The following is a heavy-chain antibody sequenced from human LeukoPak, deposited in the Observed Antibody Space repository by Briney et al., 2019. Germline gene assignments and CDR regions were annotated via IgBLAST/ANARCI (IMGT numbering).Heavy chain of an antibody. D-gene: IGHD3-10*01. CDR2: ISAYDGNT. V-gene: IGHV1-18*01. CDR3: ARDKVWFGELLSPLDY. Sequence: ASVKVSCKASGYTFTSYGISWVRQAPGQGLEWMGWISAYDGNTNYAQKLQGRVTTTTDTSTSTAYMELRSLRSDDTAVYYCARDKVWFGELLSPLDYWGQGTLVTVSS. J-gene: IGHJ4*02. CDR1: GYTFTSYG.